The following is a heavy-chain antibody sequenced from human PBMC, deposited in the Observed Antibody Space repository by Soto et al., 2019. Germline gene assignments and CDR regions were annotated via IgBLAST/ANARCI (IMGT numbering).Heavy chain of an antibody. J-gene: IGHJ4*02. Sequence: SETLSLTCTVSGGSISSYYWSWIRQPPGKGLEWIGYIYYSGSTNYNPSLKSRVTISVDTSKNQFSLKLSSVTAADTAVYYCARSRDYGFDYWGQGTLVTVSS. D-gene: IGHD4-17*01. CDR3: ARSRDYGFDY. CDR1: GGSISSYY. CDR2: IYYSGST. V-gene: IGHV4-59*08.